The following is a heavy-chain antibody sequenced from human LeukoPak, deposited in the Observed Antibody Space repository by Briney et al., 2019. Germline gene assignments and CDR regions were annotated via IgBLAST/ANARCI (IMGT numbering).Heavy chain of an antibody. Sequence: GGSLGLSCAASGFSFSSYAMSWVRQAPGKGLEWVSGISGRDGSTYYADSVKGRFTISRDISKNTLYLQMNSLRAEDTALYYCAKGPRTVRFGDRHKGIFDYWGQGTLVTVSS. V-gene: IGHV3-23*01. D-gene: IGHD3-10*01. CDR1: GFSFSSYA. CDR2: ISGRDGST. J-gene: IGHJ4*02. CDR3: AKGPRTVRFGDRHKGIFDY.